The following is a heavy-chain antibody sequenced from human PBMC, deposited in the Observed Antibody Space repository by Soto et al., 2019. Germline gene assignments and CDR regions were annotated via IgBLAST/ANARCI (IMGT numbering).Heavy chain of an antibody. CDR1: GYTFTSYA. V-gene: IGHV1-3*01. CDR2: INAGNGNT. D-gene: IGHD3-10*01. J-gene: IGHJ6*02. Sequence: ASVKVSCKASGYTFTSYAMHWVRRAPGQRLQWMGCINAGNGNTKYSQKFQGRVTITRDTSASTAYMGLSSLRSEDTAVYYCARDQTPYYYGSGSYFSYYGMDVWR. CDR3: ARDQTPYYYGSGSYFSYYGMDV.